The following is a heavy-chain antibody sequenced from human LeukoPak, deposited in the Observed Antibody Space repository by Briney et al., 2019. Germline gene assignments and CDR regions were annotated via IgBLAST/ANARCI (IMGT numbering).Heavy chain of an antibody. CDR1: GDSISTHKW. CDR2: ISHSGST. J-gene: IGHJ4*02. V-gene: IGHV4-4*02. CDR3: AKGANYNWDS. D-gene: IGHD1-20*01. Sequence: SETLSLTCTVSGDSISTHKWWWCWVRQPPVKGLEWIGEISHSGSTTYNPSLKSRVTISADMSKNQFSLSLTSVTAADTAIYYCAKGANYNWDSWGQGTLVTVSS.